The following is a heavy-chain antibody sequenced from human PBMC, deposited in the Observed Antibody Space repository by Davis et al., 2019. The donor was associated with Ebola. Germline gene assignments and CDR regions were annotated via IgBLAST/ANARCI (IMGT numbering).Heavy chain of an antibody. V-gene: IGHV5-51*01. D-gene: IGHD1-20*01. J-gene: IGHJ3*02. Sequence: GESLKISCKGSEYSFPNYWIGWVRQMPGKGLDWMGIIYTGDSDTRYSPSFRGQVTISADKSMKTAFLQWSSLKASDSGMYYCATLRRTITGMDDAFDIWGQGTMVTVSS. CDR3: ATLRRTITGMDDAFDI. CDR1: EYSFPNYW. CDR2: IYTGDSDT.